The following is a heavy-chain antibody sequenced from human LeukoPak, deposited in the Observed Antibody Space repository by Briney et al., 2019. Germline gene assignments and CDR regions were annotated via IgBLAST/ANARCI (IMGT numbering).Heavy chain of an antibody. CDR2: IIPILGIA. Sequence: SVKVSCKASGGTFSSYAISWVRQAPGQGLEWMGRIIPILGIANYAQKFQGRVTITADKSTSTAYMELSSLRSEDTAVYYCARVSSGWTGDYWGQGTLVTVSS. CDR3: ARVSSGWTGDY. V-gene: IGHV1-69*04. CDR1: GGTFSSYA. D-gene: IGHD6-19*01. J-gene: IGHJ4*02.